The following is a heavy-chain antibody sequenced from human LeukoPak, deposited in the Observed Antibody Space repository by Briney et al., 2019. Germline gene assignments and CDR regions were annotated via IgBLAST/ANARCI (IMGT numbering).Heavy chain of an antibody. Sequence: ATVKVSCKASGYTFTSYYMHWVRQAPGQELEWMGIINPSGGSTGYAQKFQGRVTMTRDTSTSTVYMELSSLRSEDTAVYYCARDQVAAIDYWGQGTLVTVSS. CDR2: INPSGGST. J-gene: IGHJ4*02. D-gene: IGHD2-15*01. CDR1: GYTFTSYY. V-gene: IGHV1-46*01. CDR3: ARDQVAAIDY.